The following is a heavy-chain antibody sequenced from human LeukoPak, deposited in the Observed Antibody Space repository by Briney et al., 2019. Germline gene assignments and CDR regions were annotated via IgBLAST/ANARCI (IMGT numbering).Heavy chain of an antibody. CDR3: AKWGDYDVLTGYYVSDY. Sequence: PGASLRLSCAASGFTFSNYAMSWVRQAPGKGLEWVSAITGSGDNTYYADSVKGRFTISRDNSKNTLYLQMNSLRAEDTAVYYCAKWGDYDVLTGYYVSDYWGQGTLVTVSS. V-gene: IGHV3-23*01. CDR1: GFTFSNYA. J-gene: IGHJ4*02. D-gene: IGHD3-9*01. CDR2: ITGSGDNT.